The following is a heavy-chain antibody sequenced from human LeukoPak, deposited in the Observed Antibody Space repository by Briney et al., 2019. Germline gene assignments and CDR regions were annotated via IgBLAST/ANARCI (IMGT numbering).Heavy chain of an antibody. CDR1: GDSISSYY. Sequence: SETLSLTCTVSGDSISSYYWSWIRQPPGKGLEWIGSISYSGSTNYNPSLKSRVTISVDTSKTQFSLKLSSVTAADTAMYYCARDNYGNYYFDYWSQGTLVTVSS. CDR2: ISYSGST. D-gene: IGHD3-10*01. J-gene: IGHJ4*02. CDR3: ARDNYGNYYFDY. V-gene: IGHV4-59*01.